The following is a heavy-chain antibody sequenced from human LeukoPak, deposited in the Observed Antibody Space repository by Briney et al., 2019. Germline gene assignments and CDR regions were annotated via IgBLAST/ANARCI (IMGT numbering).Heavy chain of an antibody. CDR2: ISGSGGST. CDR3: VSGPTGFA. CDR1: GFTFSTYA. Sequence: PGGSLRLSCAASGFTFSTYAMTWVRQAPGKGPECVSGISGSGGSTYYADSVKGRFTISRDNSKNTLYLQMNSLRAEDTAVYFCVSGPTGFAWGQGTLVTVSS. J-gene: IGHJ5*02. D-gene: IGHD1-14*01. V-gene: IGHV3-23*01.